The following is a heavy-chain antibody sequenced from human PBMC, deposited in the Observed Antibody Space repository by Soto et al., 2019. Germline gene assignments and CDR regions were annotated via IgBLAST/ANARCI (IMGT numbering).Heavy chain of an antibody. CDR2: ISSSSTI. CDR1: GFTFSGYS. Sequence: PGGSLRLSCAASGFTFSGYSMNWVRQAPGKGLEWVSYISSSSTINYADSVKGRFTISRDNAKNSLYLQMNSLRDEDTAVYYCASPPFDGSGTYYLGHWGQGTLVTVSS. D-gene: IGHD3-10*01. CDR3: ASPPFDGSGTYYLGH. V-gene: IGHV3-48*02. J-gene: IGHJ4*02.